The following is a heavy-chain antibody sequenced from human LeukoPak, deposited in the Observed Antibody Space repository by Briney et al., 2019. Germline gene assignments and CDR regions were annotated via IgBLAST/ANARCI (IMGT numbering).Heavy chain of an antibody. CDR1: GGSISSYY. D-gene: IGHD3-22*01. CDR2: IYTSGST. Sequence: SETLSLTCTVSGGSISSYYWSRIRQPAGKGLEWIGRIYTSGSTNYNPSLKSRVTMSVDTSKNQFSLKLSSVTAADTAVYYCAREYVDYYDSSGYFDYWGQGTLVTVSS. V-gene: IGHV4-4*07. CDR3: AREYVDYYDSSGYFDY. J-gene: IGHJ4*02.